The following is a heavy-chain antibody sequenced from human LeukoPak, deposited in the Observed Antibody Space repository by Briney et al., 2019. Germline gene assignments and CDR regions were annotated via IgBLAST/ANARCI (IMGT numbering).Heavy chain of an antibody. CDR3: ARRVWGYCSSTSCHVGAFDI. Sequence: SETLSLTCAVYGGYFSGYYWSWIRQPPGKGLEGIGCIYYSGSTYYHPSLKSRDTISVDTSKNQFSLKLSSVTAADTAVYYCARRVWGYCSSTSCHVGAFDIWGQGTMVTVSS. J-gene: IGHJ3*02. CDR2: IYYSGST. V-gene: IGHV4-34*01. D-gene: IGHD2-2*01. CDR1: GGYFSGYY.